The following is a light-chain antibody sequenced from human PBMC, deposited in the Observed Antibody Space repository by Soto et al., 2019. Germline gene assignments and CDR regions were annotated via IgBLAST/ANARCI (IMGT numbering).Light chain of an antibody. CDR1: QSISIL. V-gene: IGKV1-5*03. CDR3: QEYIIYS. J-gene: IGKJ3*01. CDR2: KAS. Sequence: DIQMNMSPSTLSAYVRDRVTITCRASQSISILLACYQQKPVKAPKLLIYKASRLESGVPSRFSGSGSGKEFTLISSSLQPDNLATYYVQEYIIYSFGPVTKVDVK.